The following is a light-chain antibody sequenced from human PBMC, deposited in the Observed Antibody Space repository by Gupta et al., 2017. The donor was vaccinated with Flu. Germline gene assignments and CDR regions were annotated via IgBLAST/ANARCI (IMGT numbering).Light chain of an antibody. CDR3: QQVNSYPYT. Sequence: PSFLSASRGDRVTITCRASQGISSYLAWYQQKPGKAPNLLIYAASTLQSGVPSRFSGSKSGREFSLTISSLRPEDFATYYCQQVNSYPYTFGQGTKLEIK. CDR2: AAS. J-gene: IGKJ2*01. CDR1: QGISSY. V-gene: IGKV1-9*01.